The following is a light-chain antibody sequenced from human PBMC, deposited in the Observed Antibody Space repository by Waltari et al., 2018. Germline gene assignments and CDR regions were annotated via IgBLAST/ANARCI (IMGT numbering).Light chain of an antibody. V-gene: IGKV1-9*01. J-gene: IGKJ4*01. Sequence: LLTQSPVSLSASVGDTVTLTCRASEDVGSYLAWVQQKPGRAPNLLLLGDCTLQSGVPARYSGAGYGTDFTLTISGRQPEDSATYDCQHLVRYPLSFGGGTKVEIQ. CDR2: GDC. CDR3: QHLVRYPLS. CDR1: EDVGSY.